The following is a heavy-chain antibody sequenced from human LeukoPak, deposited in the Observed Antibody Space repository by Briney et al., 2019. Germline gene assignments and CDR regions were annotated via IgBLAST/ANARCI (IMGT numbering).Heavy chain of an antibody. CDR1: GYTFTSYW. J-gene: IGHJ4*02. D-gene: IGHD2-21*01. Sequence: GESLKISCKGSGYTFTSYWIGWVRQMPGKGLEWMGSFYPGDSDTRYSPSFQGQVTISADKSISTAYLQWSSLKASDTAMYYCARRPAYCGGDCYFADYWGQGTLVTVSS. CDR2: FYPGDSDT. V-gene: IGHV5-51*01. CDR3: ARRPAYCGGDCYFADY.